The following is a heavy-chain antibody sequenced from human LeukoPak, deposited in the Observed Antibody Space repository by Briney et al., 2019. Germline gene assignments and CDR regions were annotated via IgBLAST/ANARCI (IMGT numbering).Heavy chain of an antibody. CDR3: ARPYSANWHPHPYRMDV. CDR2: VRPYNGDP. CDR1: GDIFRRYG. D-gene: IGHD1-1*01. V-gene: IGHV1-18*04. J-gene: IGHJ6*02. Sequence: ASVKVSCKASGDIFRRYGVTWARQAPGHGPEWMGWVRPYNGDPEYAQKFQGRVTMSTDTSTDTSYMELRSLGSDDTAVYYCARPYSANWHPHPYRMDVWGQGTTVIVSS.